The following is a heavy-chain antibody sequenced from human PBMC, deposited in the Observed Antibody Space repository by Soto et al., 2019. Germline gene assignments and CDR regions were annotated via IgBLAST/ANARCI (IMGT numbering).Heavy chain of an antibody. CDR1: GGTFSSYA. Sequence: SVKVSCKASGGTFSSYAISWVRQAPGQGLEWMGGIIPIFGTANYAQKFQGRVTITADESTSTAYMELSSLRSEDTAVYYCARASQMVINPYYYPMDVWGQGTTVTVSS. D-gene: IGHD3-22*01. J-gene: IGHJ6*02. CDR2: IIPIFGTA. CDR3: ARASQMVINPYYYPMDV. V-gene: IGHV1-69*13.